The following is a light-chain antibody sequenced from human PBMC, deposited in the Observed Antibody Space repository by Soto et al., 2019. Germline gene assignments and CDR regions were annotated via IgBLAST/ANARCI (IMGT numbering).Light chain of an antibody. CDR3: QSYDSSLSAS. J-gene: IGLJ1*01. Sequence: QSVLTQPPSVSGAPGQRVTISCTGSSSNIGAGYDVHWYQQLPGTAPKLLIYGNSNRRSGVPDRFSGSKSVTSASLAITGLQAEDEADYYCQSYDSSLSASFGTGTKVTVL. CDR2: GNS. V-gene: IGLV1-40*01. CDR1: SSNIGAGYD.